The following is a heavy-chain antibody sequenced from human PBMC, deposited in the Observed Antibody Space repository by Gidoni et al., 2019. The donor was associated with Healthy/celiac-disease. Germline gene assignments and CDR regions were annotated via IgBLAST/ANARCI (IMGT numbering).Heavy chain of an antibody. CDR2: ISSSTATI. CDR3: ARGITMLGYYFEQ. Sequence: QVQLVESGGGLVKPGGSLRLSCAASGFTFSDYYMTWIRQAPGKGLEWVSYISSSTATIYYADSVKGRFTISRDNAKNSVYLQMNSLRADDTAVYYCARGITMLGYYFEQWGQGTLVTVSS. D-gene: IGHD3-10*02. J-gene: IGHJ4*02. V-gene: IGHV3-11*01. CDR1: GFTFSDYY.